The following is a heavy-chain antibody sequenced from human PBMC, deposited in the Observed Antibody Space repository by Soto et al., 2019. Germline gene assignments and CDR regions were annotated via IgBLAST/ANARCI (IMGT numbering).Heavy chain of an antibody. J-gene: IGHJ4*02. CDR1: GGTFSCYS. V-gene: IGHV3-21*01. Sequence: GGSLRRSCAASGGTFSCYSMNWVRQAPGKGLEWVSSISSSSSYIYYADPVKRRFTISRDNAKNSLYLQMNSLRAEDTAVYYCARGSSGYYYYWGQGTLVTVS. CDR2: ISSSSSYI. CDR3: ARGSSGYYYY. D-gene: IGHD3-22*01.